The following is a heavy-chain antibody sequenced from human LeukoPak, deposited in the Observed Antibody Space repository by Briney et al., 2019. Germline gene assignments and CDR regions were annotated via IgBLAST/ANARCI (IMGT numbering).Heavy chain of an antibody. D-gene: IGHD5-24*01. J-gene: IGHJ4*02. V-gene: IGHV4-59*08. CDR3: ARGARAGYNLEPFDY. CDR2: IYYSGST. CDR1: GGSMNSYY. Sequence: SETLSLTCSVSGGSMNSYYWSWIRQSPGKGLEWIGYIYYSGSTKYNPSLKSRVTISVDTSKNQFSLKLSSVTAADTAVYYCARGARAGYNLEPFDYWGQGTLVTVSS.